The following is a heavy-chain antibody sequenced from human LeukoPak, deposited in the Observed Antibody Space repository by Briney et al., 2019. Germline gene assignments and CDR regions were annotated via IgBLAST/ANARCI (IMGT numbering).Heavy chain of an antibody. CDR1: GGSFSGYY. J-gene: IGHJ4*02. Sequence: SETLSLTCAVYGGSFSGYYWSWIRQPPGKGLEWIREINPSGSTNYNPSLKSRVTISVDTSKNQFSLKLSSVTAADTAVYYCARGRRYCSSTSCYVGRYFDYWGQGTLVTVSS. CDR2: INPSGST. CDR3: ARGRRYCSSTSCYVGRYFDY. V-gene: IGHV4-34*01. D-gene: IGHD2-2*01.